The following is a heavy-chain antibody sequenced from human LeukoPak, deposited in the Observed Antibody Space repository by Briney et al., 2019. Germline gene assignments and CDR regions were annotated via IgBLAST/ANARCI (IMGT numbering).Heavy chain of an antibody. CDR3: ARAPRDYGGNSGL. Sequence: SETLSLTCAVSGYSISSGYYWGWIRQPPGKGLEWIGSIYHSGSTYYNPSLKSRVTVSVDTSKNQFSLKLSSVTAADTAVYYCARAPRDYGGNSGLWGQGTLVTVSS. CDR2: IYHSGST. D-gene: IGHD4-23*01. J-gene: IGHJ4*02. CDR1: GYSISSGYY. V-gene: IGHV4-38-2*01.